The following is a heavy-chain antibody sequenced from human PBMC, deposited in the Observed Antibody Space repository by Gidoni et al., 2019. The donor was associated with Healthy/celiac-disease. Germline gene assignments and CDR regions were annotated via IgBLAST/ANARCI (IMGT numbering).Heavy chain of an antibody. CDR3: ARGQSSSSKRAFDI. V-gene: IGHV4-34*01. CDR1: GGSFSGYY. Sequence: QVQLQQWCAGLLKPSETLSLTCAVYGGSFSGYYWSWIRQPPGKGLEWIGEINHSGSTNYNPSLKSRVTISVDTSKNQFALKLSSVTAADTAVYYCARGQSSSSKRAFDIWGQGTMVTVSS. CDR2: INHSGST. D-gene: IGHD6-13*01. J-gene: IGHJ3*02.